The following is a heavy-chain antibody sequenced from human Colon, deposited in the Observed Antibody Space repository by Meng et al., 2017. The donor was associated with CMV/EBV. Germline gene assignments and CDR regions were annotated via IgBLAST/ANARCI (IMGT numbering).Heavy chain of an antibody. Sequence: TRPRSGGASCNSPYWDWVRQPPGKGLEWIGDISHRGITQYMPSLKSRVTISMDRTKNHFSLELTSVTAADTGLYFCARSPGFFSLDSWGPGILVTVSS. CDR2: ISHRGIT. J-gene: IGHJ4*02. V-gene: IGHV4-4*01. CDR1: GGASCNSPY. CDR3: ARSPGFFSLDS.